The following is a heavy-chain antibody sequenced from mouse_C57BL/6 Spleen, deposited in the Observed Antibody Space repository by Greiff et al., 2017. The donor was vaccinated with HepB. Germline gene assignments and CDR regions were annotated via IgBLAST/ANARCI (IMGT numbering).Heavy chain of an antibody. Sequence: QVQLKESGAELVRPGASVTLSCKASGYTFTDYEMHWVKQTPVHGLEWIGAIDPETGGTAYNQKFKGKAILTADKSSSTAYMELRSLTSEDSAVYYCTRPLPYGSSYVAWFAYWGQGTLVTVSA. CDR3: TRPLPYGSSYVAWFAY. D-gene: IGHD1-1*01. CDR1: GYTFTDYE. J-gene: IGHJ3*01. V-gene: IGHV1-15*01. CDR2: IDPETGGT.